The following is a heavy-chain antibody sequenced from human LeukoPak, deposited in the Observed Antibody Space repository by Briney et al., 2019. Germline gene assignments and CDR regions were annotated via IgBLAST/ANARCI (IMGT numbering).Heavy chain of an antibody. CDR3: ARGSPPRRNYDSRGYYSYYFDY. CDR2: ISAYTDKT. D-gene: IGHD3-22*01. V-gene: IGHV1-18*04. Sequence: ASVKVSCKASGYTFTSYYMHWVRQAPGQGLEWMGWISAYTDKTNYAQKFQGRVTMTTDTSTTTAYMELRSLRSDDTAVYYCARGSPPRRNYDSRGYYSYYFDYWGQGTLVTVSS. J-gene: IGHJ4*02. CDR1: GYTFTSYY.